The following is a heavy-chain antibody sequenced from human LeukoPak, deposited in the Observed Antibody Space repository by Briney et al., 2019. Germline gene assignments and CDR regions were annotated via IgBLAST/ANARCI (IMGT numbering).Heavy chain of an antibody. CDR3: ARDPFDDATLDY. Sequence: ASVKVSCKVSGYPFPAYYIYWVRQAPGQGLGWVGWINPNNGGTNYAQKFQGRVTMTVDTSISTAYMELRRLESQDTAVYYCARDPFDDATLDYWGQGSLVTVSS. D-gene: IGHD1-1*01. V-gene: IGHV1-2*02. J-gene: IGHJ4*02. CDR2: INPNNGGT. CDR1: GYPFPAYY.